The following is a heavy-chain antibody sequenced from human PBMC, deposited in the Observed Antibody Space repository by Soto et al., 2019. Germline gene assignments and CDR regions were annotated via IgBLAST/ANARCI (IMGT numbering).Heavy chain of an antibody. V-gene: IGHV3-15*07. CDR1: GFTFSNAW. D-gene: IGHD2-15*01. Sequence: PGGSLRLSCAASGFTFSNAWMNWVRQAPGKGLEWVGRIKSKTDGGTTDYAAPVKGRFTISRDDSKNMLYLQMNSLKTEDTAVYYCTTDRVGCSGGSCYSGYFDYWGQGTLVTVSS. CDR2: IKSKTDGGTT. J-gene: IGHJ4*02. CDR3: TTDRVGCSGGSCYSGYFDY.